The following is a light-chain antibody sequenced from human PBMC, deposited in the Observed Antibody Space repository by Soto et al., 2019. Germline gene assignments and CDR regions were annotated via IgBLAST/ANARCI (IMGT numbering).Light chain of an antibody. Sequence: DIQMTQSPSTLSASVGDRVTITCRASQSISSWLAWYQQKPGKAPKLMIYKASSLESGVPSRFSGSGSGTEFTLTISSLQPDDFETYYRQQYNSLWTFGQGTKVEIK. V-gene: IGKV1-5*03. J-gene: IGKJ1*01. CDR3: QQYNSLWT. CDR2: KAS. CDR1: QSISSW.